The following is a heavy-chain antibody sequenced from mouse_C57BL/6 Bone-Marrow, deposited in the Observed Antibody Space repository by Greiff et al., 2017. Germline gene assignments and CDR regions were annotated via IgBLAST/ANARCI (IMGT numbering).Heavy chain of an antibody. CDR3: ARYPPDYYDSGCWYFDV. V-gene: IGHV14-2*01. D-gene: IGHD1-1*01. J-gene: IGHJ1*03. Sequence: VQLQQSGAELVKPGASVKLSCTASGFNIKDYYMHWVKQRTEQGLEWIGRIDPEDGETKYAPKFQGKATIPADKSSNTAYLQLSSLTSEDTAVYYCARYPPDYYDSGCWYFDVWGTGTTVTVSS. CDR2: IDPEDGET. CDR1: GFNIKDYY.